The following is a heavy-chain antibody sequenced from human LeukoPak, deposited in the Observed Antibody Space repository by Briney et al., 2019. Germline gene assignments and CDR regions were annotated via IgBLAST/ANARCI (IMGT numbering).Heavy chain of an antibody. J-gene: IGHJ5*02. CDR3: ARHRRNTYYYGSGSSNWFDP. Sequence: SQTLSLTCTVSGGSISSGSYYWSWIRQPPGKGLEWIGEINHSGSTNYNPSLKSRVTISVDTSKNQFSLKLSSVTAADTAVYYCARHRRNTYYYGSGSSNWFDPWGQGTLVTVSS. CDR2: INHSGST. CDR1: GGSISSGSYY. V-gene: IGHV4-39*01. D-gene: IGHD3-10*01.